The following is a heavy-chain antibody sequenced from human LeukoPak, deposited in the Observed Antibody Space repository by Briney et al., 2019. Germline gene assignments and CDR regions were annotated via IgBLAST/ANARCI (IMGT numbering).Heavy chain of an antibody. D-gene: IGHD1-26*01. Sequence: ASVKVSCKASGYTFTSYDINWVRQGTGQGLEWMGWMNPNSGNTGYAQKFQGRVTMTRNTSISTAYMELSSLRSEDTAVYYCARGGAVGATSDYWGQGTLVTVSS. CDR1: GYTFTSYD. V-gene: IGHV1-8*01. J-gene: IGHJ4*02. CDR2: MNPNSGNT. CDR3: ARGGAVGATSDY.